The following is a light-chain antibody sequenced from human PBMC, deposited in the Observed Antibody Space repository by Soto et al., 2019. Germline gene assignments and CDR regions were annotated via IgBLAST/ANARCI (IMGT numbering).Light chain of an antibody. V-gene: IGKV1-9*01. CDR1: QDSRSF. CDR2: GAS. Sequence: DIQLTQSPSFLSASVGDRVTITCRASQDSRSFLAWYQRKPGKAPKLLIYGASALQSGVPSRFSGSGSGTEFTLAISSLQPEDFATYYCQQFNSYPLTFGGGTKVEFK. CDR3: QQFNSYPLT. J-gene: IGKJ4*01.